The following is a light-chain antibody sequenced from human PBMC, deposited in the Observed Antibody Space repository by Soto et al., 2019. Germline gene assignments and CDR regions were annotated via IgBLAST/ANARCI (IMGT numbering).Light chain of an antibody. Sequence: TPMTQSPSSLAASVGDRVTITCQASEEITNDLNRYQKRLGKAPKVRIYDASTLETGVPSRFSGSGYGTHFTLTISSLHPEDFAVYYCQQYDNLPITCGQGTRLE. J-gene: IGKJ5*01. CDR1: EEITND. CDR3: QQYDNLPIT. V-gene: IGKV1-33*01. CDR2: DAS.